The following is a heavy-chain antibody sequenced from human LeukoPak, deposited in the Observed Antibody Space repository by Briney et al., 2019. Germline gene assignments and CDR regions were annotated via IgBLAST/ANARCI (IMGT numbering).Heavy chain of an antibody. Sequence: GASVKVTCKVSGYTLTELSLHWVRQAPGKGLEWMGGFDPEDGETIYAQKFQGRVTMTEDTSTDTAYMELSSLRSEDTAVYYCATAPPDGGYSYGSDYWGQGTLGPVSS. V-gene: IGHV1-24*01. CDR3: ATAPPDGGYSYGSDY. J-gene: IGHJ4*02. D-gene: IGHD5-18*01. CDR1: GYTLTELS. CDR2: FDPEDGET.